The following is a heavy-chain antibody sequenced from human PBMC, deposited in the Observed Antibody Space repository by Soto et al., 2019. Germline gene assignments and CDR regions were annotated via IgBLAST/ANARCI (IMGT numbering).Heavy chain of an antibody. V-gene: IGHV1-2*02. D-gene: IGHD6-25*01. CDR3: AREGGSDSLAPKNSWFDT. J-gene: IGHJ5*01. CDR2: INANNGGA. Sequence: QVQLVQSGDEVKNPGASVKVSCKPSGYTFTDYHIHWVRQAPGQGLEFMGWINANNGGAGSAQQFQGKITVTRYTSISTVYMELSNLRSDDTAVYFCAREGGSDSLAPKNSWFDTWGHGTRVTVSS. CDR1: GYTFTDYH.